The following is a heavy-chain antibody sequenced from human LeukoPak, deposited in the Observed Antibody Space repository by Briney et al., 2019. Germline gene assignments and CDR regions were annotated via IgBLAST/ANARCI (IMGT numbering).Heavy chain of an antibody. CDR1: GVSFSGNY. Sequence: SETLSLTCAVYGVSFSGNYWSWVRQPPGKGLEWIGEINHRGNTNYNPSLKNRVTISVDTSKNQFSLKLRSVTAADTAVYYCARVPESVGINYFDSWGQGTQVTVSS. V-gene: IGHV4-34*01. CDR3: ARVPESVGINYFDS. J-gene: IGHJ4*02. CDR2: INHRGNT. D-gene: IGHD1-1*01.